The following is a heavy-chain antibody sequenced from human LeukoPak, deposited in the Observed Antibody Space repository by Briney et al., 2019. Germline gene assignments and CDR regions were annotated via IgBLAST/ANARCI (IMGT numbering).Heavy chain of an antibody. CDR3: ALHINGDYESRFDP. Sequence: PGGSLRLSCAASGFTFSSYWMHWVRQAPGKGLVWVSRINSDGSSTRYADSVKGRFTISRDNAKNTLYLQMNSLRAEDTAIYYCALHINGDYESRFDPWGQGTLVTVSS. CDR1: GFTFSSYW. V-gene: IGHV3-74*01. J-gene: IGHJ5*02. CDR2: INSDGSST. D-gene: IGHD4-17*01.